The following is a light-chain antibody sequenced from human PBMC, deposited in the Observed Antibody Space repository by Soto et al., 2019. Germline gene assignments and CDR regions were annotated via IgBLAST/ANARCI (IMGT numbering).Light chain of an antibody. Sequence: EILLTQSPATLSLSPGERATLSCMASQDVDSYLAWYQQTPGQAPRLLIYDASNRAPGIPARFSGSGSGTDFTLTISSLAPEDFAVYYCQQRNTWPFTFGPGTKVDIK. V-gene: IGKV3-11*01. J-gene: IGKJ3*01. CDR1: QDVDSY. CDR3: QQRNTWPFT. CDR2: DAS.